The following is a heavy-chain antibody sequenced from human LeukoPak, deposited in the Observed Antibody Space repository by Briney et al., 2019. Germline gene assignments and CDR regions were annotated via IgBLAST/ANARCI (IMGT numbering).Heavy chain of an antibody. J-gene: IGHJ6*02. CDR2: ISTSGST. D-gene: IGHD3-10*01. CDR3: ARARGSYYTYYYSMDV. CDR1: GGSISSGSYY. V-gene: IGHV4-61*02. Sequence: SETLSLTCTVSGGSISSGSYYWNWIRQPAGKGLEWIGRISTSGSTNYNPPLKSRVTISADTSKNQVSLRLRSVTATDTAVYYCARARGSYYTYYYSMDVWGQGTTVTVSS.